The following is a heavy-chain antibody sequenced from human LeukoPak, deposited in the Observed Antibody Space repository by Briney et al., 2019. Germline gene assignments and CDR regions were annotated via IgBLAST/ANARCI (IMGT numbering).Heavy chain of an antibody. CDR2: IYYSGST. V-gene: IGHV4-30-4*01. Sequence: SETLSLTCNVSGASISSGDYYWSWIRQPPGKGLEWIGYIYYSGSTYYNPSLKSRVTISVDTSKNQFSLKLGSVTAADTAVYYCARDGWVDYWGQGTLVTVSS. D-gene: IGHD6-19*01. J-gene: IGHJ4*02. CDR3: ARDGWVDY. CDR1: GASISSGDYY.